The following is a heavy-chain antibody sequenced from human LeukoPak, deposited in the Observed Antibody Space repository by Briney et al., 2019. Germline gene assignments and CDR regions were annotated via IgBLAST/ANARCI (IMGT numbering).Heavy chain of an antibody. CDR1: GGSVSTDY. J-gene: IGHJ3*02. CDR2: IYYSGST. Sequence: SETLSLTCTVSGGSVSTDYWSWIRQPPGKGLEWIGYIYYSGSTNCNPSLKSRATISVDTSKNQFSLKLSSVTAADTAVYYCARDHHGLRSFDIWGQGTMVTVSS. CDR3: ARDHHGLRSFDI. V-gene: IGHV4-59*02.